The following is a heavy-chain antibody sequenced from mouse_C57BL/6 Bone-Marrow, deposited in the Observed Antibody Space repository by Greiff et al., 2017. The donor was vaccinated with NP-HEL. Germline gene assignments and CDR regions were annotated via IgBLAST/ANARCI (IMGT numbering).Heavy chain of an antibody. CDR1: GYTFTSYG. V-gene: IGHV1-81*01. D-gene: IGHD1-1*01. CDR3: ARDYYGSSSWFAY. J-gene: IGHJ3*01. CDR2: IYPRSGNT. Sequence: QVTLKESGAELARPGASVKLSCKASGYTFTSYGISWVKQRTGQGLEWIGEIYPRSGNTYYNEKFKGKATLTADKSSSTAYMELRSLTSEDSAVYFCARDYYGSSSWFAYWGQGTLVTVSA.